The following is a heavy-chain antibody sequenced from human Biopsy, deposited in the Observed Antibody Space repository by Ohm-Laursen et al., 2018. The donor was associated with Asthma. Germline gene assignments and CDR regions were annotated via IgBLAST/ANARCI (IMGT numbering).Heavy chain of an antibody. CDR2: ILTKFDIT. Sequence: SVKVSCKASGGSFSNFAFSWVRQAPGRGLEWMGTILTKFDITSYAEKFQGRVTITADKSTSTTYMELSRLRSEDAAVYYCARSYDTDSYPVLVLDYWGQGTLVTVSS. J-gene: IGHJ4*02. CDR1: GGSFSNFA. CDR3: ARSYDTDSYPVLVLDY. D-gene: IGHD3-22*01. V-gene: IGHV1-69*04.